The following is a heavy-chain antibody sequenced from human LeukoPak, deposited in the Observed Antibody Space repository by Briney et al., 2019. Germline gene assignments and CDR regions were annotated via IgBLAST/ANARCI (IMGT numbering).Heavy chain of an antibody. D-gene: IGHD5-18*01. Sequence: SVKVSCKASRGTFSSYAISWVRQAPGQGLEWMGGIIPIFGTANYAQKFQGRVTITADESTSTAYMELSSLRSEDTAVYYCASSGYSYGITGYYYYGMDVWGQGTTVTVSS. CDR3: ASSGYSYGITGYYYYGMDV. CDR2: IIPIFGTA. V-gene: IGHV1-69*13. J-gene: IGHJ6*02. CDR1: RGTFSSYA.